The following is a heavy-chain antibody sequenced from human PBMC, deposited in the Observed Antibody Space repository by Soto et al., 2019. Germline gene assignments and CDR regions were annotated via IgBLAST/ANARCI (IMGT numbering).Heavy chain of an antibody. Sequence: SETLSLTCAVYGGSFSGYYWSWIRQPPGKGLEWIGEINHSGSTNYNPSLKSRVTISVDTSKNQFSLKLSSVTAADTAVYYCARGRVVIDYWGQGTLVTVSS. D-gene: IGHD3-3*01. CDR3: ARGRVVIDY. J-gene: IGHJ4*02. CDR1: GGSFSGYY. CDR2: INHSGST. V-gene: IGHV4-34*01.